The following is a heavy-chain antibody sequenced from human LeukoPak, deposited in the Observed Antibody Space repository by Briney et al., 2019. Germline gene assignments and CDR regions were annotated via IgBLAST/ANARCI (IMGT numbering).Heavy chain of an antibody. CDR2: IYGDGST. J-gene: IGHJ4*02. Sequence: GGSLRLSCGASGFTVKNNYMYCVRQAPGKGLEWVSGIYGDGSTYYTKSVKGRFTISRDSSKNTLYLQMNSLRAEDTAVYYCAIGSYCSRGSCYQLFDYWGRGTLVTVSS. CDR1: GFTVKNNY. V-gene: IGHV3-53*01. D-gene: IGHD2-15*01. CDR3: AIGSYCSRGSCYQLFDY.